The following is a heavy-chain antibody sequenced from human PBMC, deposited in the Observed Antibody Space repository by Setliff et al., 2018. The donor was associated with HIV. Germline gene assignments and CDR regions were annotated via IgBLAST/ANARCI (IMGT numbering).Heavy chain of an antibody. Sequence: GGSLRLSCAASGFSFDDYGMNWVRQVPGKGLEWVSAISRNGGSTAYADSVKGRFTISRDNAKNLVYLQMDSLRAEDTAMYYCTRDLNLPGGEAFDIWGQGTMVTVSS. D-gene: IGHD2-2*01. CDR2: ISRNGGST. CDR1: GFSFDDYG. CDR3: TRDLNLPGGEAFDI. V-gene: IGHV3-20*04. J-gene: IGHJ3*02.